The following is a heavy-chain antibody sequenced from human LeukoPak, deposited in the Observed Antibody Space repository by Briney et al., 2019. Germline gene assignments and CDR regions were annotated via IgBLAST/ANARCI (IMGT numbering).Heavy chain of an antibody. D-gene: IGHD6-13*01. Sequence: GGSLRLSCTGSGYSFTSYWISWVRQMPGKGLEWMGRIDPSDSYTNYSPSFQGHVTISADKSISTPYLQWSGLKASDTAMYYSARPWGIAAAGTEYYFDYWGQGTLVTVSS. CDR1: GYSFTSYW. V-gene: IGHV5-10-1*01. CDR3: ARPWGIAAAGTEYYFDY. J-gene: IGHJ4*02. CDR2: IDPSDSYT.